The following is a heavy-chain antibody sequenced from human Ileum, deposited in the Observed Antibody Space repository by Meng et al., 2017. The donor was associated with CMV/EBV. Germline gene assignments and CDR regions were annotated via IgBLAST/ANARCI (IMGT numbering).Heavy chain of an antibody. V-gene: IGHV3-43*01. J-gene: IGHJ4*02. Sequence: GESLKISCAASGFTFDDYTMHWVRQAPGKGLEWVSLINWDGASTYYADSVKGRFTISRDNSKNSLYLQMSSLRTDDTALYYCVKVTALGDPNLLAYWGQGTRVTVSS. D-gene: IGHD3-10*01. CDR2: INWDGAST. CDR1: GFTFDDYT. CDR3: VKVTALGDPNLLAY.